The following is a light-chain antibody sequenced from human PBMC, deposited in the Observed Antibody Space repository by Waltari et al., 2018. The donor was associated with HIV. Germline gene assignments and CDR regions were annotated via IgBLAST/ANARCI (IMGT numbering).Light chain of an antibody. Sequence: EIVMTQSPATLSVSPGERATLSCRASQSVSSNLAWYQQKPGQAPRLLIYGASTRATGIPARFRGSGSGTEFTLTISSLQSEDFATYYCQQSYSTPWTFGQGTKVEIK. CDR1: QSVSSN. CDR3: QQSYSTPWT. V-gene: IGKV3-15*01. CDR2: GAS. J-gene: IGKJ1*01.